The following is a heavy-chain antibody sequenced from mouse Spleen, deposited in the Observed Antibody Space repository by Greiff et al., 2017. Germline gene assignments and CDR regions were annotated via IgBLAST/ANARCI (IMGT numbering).Heavy chain of an antibody. Sequence: QVQLKESGPGLVAPSQSLSITCTISGFSLTSYGVHWVRQPPGKGLEWLVVIWSDGSATYNSALKSRLSISKDNCKSQVFLKINRLQPDDTAMYYCARQVYGSCWYFDVWGAGTTVTVSS. CDR3: ARQVYGSCWYFDV. J-gene: IGHJ1*01. V-gene: IGHV2-6-1*01. CDR2: IWSDGSA. CDR1: GFSLTSYG. D-gene: IGHD1-2*01.